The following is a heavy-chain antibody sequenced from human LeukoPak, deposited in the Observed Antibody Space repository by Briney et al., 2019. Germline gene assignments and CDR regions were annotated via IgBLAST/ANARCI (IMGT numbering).Heavy chain of an antibody. Sequence: PGGSLRLSCAVSGFTFSSYWMQWVRPAPGGGLVWVSRINSDGSNTNYADSVKGRVTISRDNAKNTLYLQMNSLRAGDTAVYFCARADSSSSRRDCWGQGTLVTVSS. J-gene: IGHJ4*02. CDR2: INSDGSNT. CDR3: ARADSSSSRRDC. CDR1: GFTFSSYW. D-gene: IGHD6-6*01. V-gene: IGHV3-74*01.